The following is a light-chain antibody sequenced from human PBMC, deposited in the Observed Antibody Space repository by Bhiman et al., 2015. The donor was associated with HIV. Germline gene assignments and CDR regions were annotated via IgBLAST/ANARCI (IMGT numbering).Light chain of an antibody. CDR3: GTWDSSLSAEV. Sequence: QSVLTQPPSVSAAPGQKVTISCSGISSNIGNNDVSWYQQLPGTAPKLLIYDNNKRPSGIPDRFSGSKSGTSATLGITGLQTGDEADYYCGTWDSSLSAEVFGGGTKLTVL. V-gene: IGLV1-51*01. CDR1: SSNIGNND. CDR2: DNN. J-gene: IGLJ3*02.